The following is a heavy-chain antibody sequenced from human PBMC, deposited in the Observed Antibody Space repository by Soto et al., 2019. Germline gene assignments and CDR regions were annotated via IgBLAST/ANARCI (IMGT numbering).Heavy chain of an antibody. CDR2: IIPILGIA. D-gene: IGHD3-9*01. CDR3: ASLGLEYSSSYYDILTGQDAIDI. CDR1: GGTFSSYT. Sequence: SVKVSCKASGGTFSSYTISWVRQAPGQGLEWMGRIIPILGIANYAQKFQGRVTITADKSTSTAYMELSSLRSEDTAVYYCASLGLEYSSSYYDILTGQDAIDIWGQGTMVTVSS. V-gene: IGHV1-69*02. J-gene: IGHJ3*02.